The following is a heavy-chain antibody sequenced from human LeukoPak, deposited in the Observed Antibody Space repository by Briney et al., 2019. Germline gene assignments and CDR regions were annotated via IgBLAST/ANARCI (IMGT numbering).Heavy chain of an antibody. CDR2: INWNGGST. CDR3: ARRIAVAGTGGYYFDY. D-gene: IGHD6-19*01. V-gene: IGHV3-20*01. CDR1: GFTFSSYA. Sequence: GGSLRLSCAASGFTFSSYAMSWVRQAPGKGLEWVSGINWNGGSTGYADSVKGRFTISRGNAKNSLYLQMNSLRAEDTALYHCARRIAVAGTGGYYFDYWGQGTLVTVSS. J-gene: IGHJ4*02.